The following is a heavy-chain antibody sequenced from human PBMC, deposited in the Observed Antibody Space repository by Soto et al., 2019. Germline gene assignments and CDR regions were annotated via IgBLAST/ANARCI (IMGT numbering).Heavy chain of an antibody. CDR3: ARDPPPPDY. CDR1: GYTFASYA. Sequence: ASVKVSRKGSGYTFASYAISWMRQATGQGLEWMGWISAYNGNTNYAQKLQGRVTMTTDTSTSTAYMELRSLRSDDTAVYYCARDPPPPDYWGQGTLVTVSS. J-gene: IGHJ4*02. V-gene: IGHV1-18*01. CDR2: ISAYNGNT.